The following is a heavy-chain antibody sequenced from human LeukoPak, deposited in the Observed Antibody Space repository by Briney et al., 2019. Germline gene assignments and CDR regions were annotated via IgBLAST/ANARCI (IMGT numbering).Heavy chain of an antibody. D-gene: IGHD4-17*01. J-gene: IGHJ4*02. CDR3: ARVNYGDLDYFDY. CDR1: GYTFTSYY. Sequence: ASAKVSCKASGYTFTSYYMHWVRQAPGQGLEWMGIINPSGGSTSYAQKFQGRVTMTRDMSTSTVYMELSSLRSEDTAVYYCARVNYGDLDYFDYWGQGTLVTVSS. V-gene: IGHV1-46*01. CDR2: INPSGGST.